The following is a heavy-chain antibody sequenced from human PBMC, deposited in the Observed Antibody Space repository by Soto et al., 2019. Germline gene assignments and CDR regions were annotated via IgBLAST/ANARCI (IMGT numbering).Heavy chain of an antibody. Sequence: QVQLVESGGGVVQPGRSLRLSCAASGFIISGYAMHWVRQAPGKGLEWVALISYDGTYKYYADSVKGRFTMSRDKSKNTLYLQRNSLRAEDTAVFYCARGGGYDFFDYWGQGTLVTVSS. CDR2: ISYDGTYK. J-gene: IGHJ4*02. CDR1: GFIISGYA. D-gene: IGHD5-12*01. V-gene: IGHV3-30-3*01. CDR3: ARGGGYDFFDY.